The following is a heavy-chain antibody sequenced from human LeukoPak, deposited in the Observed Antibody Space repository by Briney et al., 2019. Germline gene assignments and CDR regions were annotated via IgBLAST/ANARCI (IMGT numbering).Heavy chain of an antibody. Sequence: PGGSLRLSCAASGFTFSSSAMTWVRRAPGKGLEWVSAISGGSGTSYYADSVKGRFTISRDNSKNTLYLQMNSLRAEDTAVYYCAKGISSSDYWGQGTLVTVSS. D-gene: IGHD2/OR15-2a*01. CDR2: ISGGSGTS. V-gene: IGHV3-23*01. CDR3: AKGISSSDY. J-gene: IGHJ4*02. CDR1: GFTFSSSA.